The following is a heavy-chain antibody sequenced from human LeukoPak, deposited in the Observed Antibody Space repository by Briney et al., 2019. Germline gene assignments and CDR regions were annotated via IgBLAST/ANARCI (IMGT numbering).Heavy chain of an antibody. Sequence: PSETLSLTCTVSGASISTYYWSWMRQPPGKGLEWIGYLFFDGSSNYNPSLTSRVTIPSDTSKNQLSLKLTSVTAADTAVYYCARAGGAWSFDYLGQGTLVTASS. V-gene: IGHV4-59*12. CDR1: GASISTYY. J-gene: IGHJ4*02. CDR2: LFFDGSS. CDR3: ARAGGAWSFDY. D-gene: IGHD2-15*01.